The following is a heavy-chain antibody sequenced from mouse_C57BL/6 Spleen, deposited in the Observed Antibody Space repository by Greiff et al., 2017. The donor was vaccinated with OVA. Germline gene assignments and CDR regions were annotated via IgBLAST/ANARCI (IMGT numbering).Heavy chain of an antibody. CDR1: GYSFTSYY. V-gene: IGHV1-66*01. Sequence: VKVVESGPELVKPGASVKISCKASGYSFTSYYIHWVKQRPGQGLEWIGWIYPGSGNTKYNEKFKGKATLTADTSSSTAYMQLSSLTSEDSAVYYCARNWDDWGQGTTLTVSS. CDR3: ARNWDD. CDR2: IYPGSGNT. D-gene: IGHD4-1*01. J-gene: IGHJ2*01.